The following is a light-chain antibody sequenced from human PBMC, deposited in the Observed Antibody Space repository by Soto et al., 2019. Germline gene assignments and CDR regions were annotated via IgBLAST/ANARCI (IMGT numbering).Light chain of an antibody. V-gene: IGKV3-20*01. Sequence: EIVLTQSPGPLSLSPGERATLSCRASQSVSSSYLAWYQQKPGQAPRLLIYGGSSRAAGIPDRFSGSGSGTDFTFAISRLEPEEFAEYYCQQYGSSPLTFGGGTKVEIK. CDR3: QQYGSSPLT. CDR1: QSVSSSY. CDR2: GGS. J-gene: IGKJ4*01.